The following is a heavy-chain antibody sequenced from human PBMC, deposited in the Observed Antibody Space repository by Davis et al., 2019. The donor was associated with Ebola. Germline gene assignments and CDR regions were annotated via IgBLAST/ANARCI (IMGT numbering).Heavy chain of an antibody. CDR2: IRSKANSYAT. CDR1: GFTFSGSA. V-gene: IGHV3-73*01. Sequence: GESLKISCAASGFTFSGSAMHWVRQASGKGLEWVGRIRSKANSYATAYAASVKGRFTISRDDSKNTAYLQMNSLRADDTALYYCAKGGARYFYHYYGMDVWGQGTTVTVSS. J-gene: IGHJ6*02. CDR3: AKGGARYFYHYYGMDV. D-gene: IGHD2/OR15-2a*01.